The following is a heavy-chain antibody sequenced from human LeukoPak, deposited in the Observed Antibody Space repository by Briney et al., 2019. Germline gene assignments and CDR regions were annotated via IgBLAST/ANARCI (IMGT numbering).Heavy chain of an antibody. CDR3: ASHLDTTGYDYVDY. CDR1: GVSISRGGYY. Sequence: PSETLSLTCNVSGVSISRGGYYWSWIRQHPGKGLEWIGYINHSGGTSYSPSLKTRVTISPDTSQSLFSLRLNSVTAADTAVYYCASHLDTTGYDYVDYWGQGTLVTVSS. CDR2: INHSGGT. J-gene: IGHJ4*02. V-gene: IGHV4-31*03. D-gene: IGHD3-9*01.